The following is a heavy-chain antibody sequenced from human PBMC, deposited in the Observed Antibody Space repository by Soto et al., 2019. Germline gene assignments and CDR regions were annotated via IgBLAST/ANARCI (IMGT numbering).Heavy chain of an antibody. Sequence: ASVKVSCKVSGYTLTELSMHWVRQAPGKGLEWMGGFDPEDGETIYAQKFQGRVTMTGDTSISTAYMELSRLRSDDTAVYYCAREGKDIVVVPAAMDRDAFDIWGQGTMVTVS. CDR1: GYTLTELS. CDR3: AREGKDIVVVPAAMDRDAFDI. D-gene: IGHD2-2*01. CDR2: FDPEDGET. V-gene: IGHV1-24*01. J-gene: IGHJ3*02.